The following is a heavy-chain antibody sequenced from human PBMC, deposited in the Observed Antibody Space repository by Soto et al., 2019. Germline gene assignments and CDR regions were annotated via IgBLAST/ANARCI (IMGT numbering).Heavy chain of an antibody. CDR3: ARVFSDSSSFFDP. CDR2: ISYSGST. Sequence: SETLSLTCTVSGGSISSDSYYWGWIRQYPEKGLEWIASISYSGSTYYNPSLKSRLTISVDTSKNQFSLKPSSVTAADTAVYYCARVFSDSSSFFDPWGQGTLVTVSS. V-gene: IGHV4-39*07. CDR1: GGSISSDSYY. D-gene: IGHD6-13*01. J-gene: IGHJ5*02.